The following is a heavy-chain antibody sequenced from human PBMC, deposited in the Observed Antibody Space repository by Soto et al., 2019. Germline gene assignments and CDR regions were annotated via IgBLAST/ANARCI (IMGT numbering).Heavy chain of an antibody. J-gene: IGHJ4*02. CDR1: GFTFSDDG. Sequence: QVQLVESGGGVVQPGRSLRLSCAASGFTFSDDGMHWVRQAPGKGLEWVAVISYDGSNEYFADSVKGRFTISRDKSKNTLYLQMNSLRIEDTAVYYCAKARKNYDTSGPQGHWGQGTLVTVSS. D-gene: IGHD3-22*01. CDR2: ISYDGSNE. V-gene: IGHV3-30*18. CDR3: AKARKNYDTSGPQGH.